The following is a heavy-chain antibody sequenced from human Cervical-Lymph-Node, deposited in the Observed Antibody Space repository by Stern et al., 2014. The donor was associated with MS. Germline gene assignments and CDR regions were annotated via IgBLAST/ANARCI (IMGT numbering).Heavy chain of an antibody. CDR2: MNHNNANT. V-gene: IGHV1-8*01. CDR1: GYTFLSYD. D-gene: IGHD5-18*01. CDR3: VRGGFSYGYGLDA. J-gene: IGHJ6*02. Sequence: HVQLVQPGCQVRQPGASVKVSCQASGYTFLSYDIFWVRQATGQGLEWMGWMNHNNANTGHAQKFQGRFTMTRNISISTAYMELSSLRSDDTAVYYCVRGGFSYGYGLDAWGQGTAVIVS.